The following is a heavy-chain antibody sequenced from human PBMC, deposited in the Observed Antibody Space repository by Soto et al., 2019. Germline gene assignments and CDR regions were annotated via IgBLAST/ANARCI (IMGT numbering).Heavy chain of an antibody. CDR2: ISAYNGNT. V-gene: IGHV1-18*01. Sequence: APVKVSCKASGYTFTGYGISWVLQAPGQGLEWMGWISAYNGNTNYAQKLQGRVTMTTDTSTSTAYRELRSLRSDDTAVYYCARDALTDIVLMVYARGEIDYWGQGTLVTVYS. J-gene: IGHJ4*02. D-gene: IGHD2-8*01. CDR1: GYTFTGYG. CDR3: ARDALTDIVLMVYARGEIDY.